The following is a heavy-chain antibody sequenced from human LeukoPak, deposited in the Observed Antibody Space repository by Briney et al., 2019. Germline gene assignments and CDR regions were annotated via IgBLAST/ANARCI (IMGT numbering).Heavy chain of an antibody. CDR3: ARVPYSSGYYDY. CDR2: ISSSSSYI. V-gene: IGHV3-21*01. J-gene: IGHJ4*02. Sequence: GGSLRLSCAASGFTLTDYAMSWVRQAPGKGLEWVSSISSSSSYIYYADSVKGRFTISRDNSKNTLYLQMNSLRAEDTAVYYCARVPYSSGYYDYWGQGTLVTVSS. CDR1: GFTLTDYA. D-gene: IGHD6-19*01.